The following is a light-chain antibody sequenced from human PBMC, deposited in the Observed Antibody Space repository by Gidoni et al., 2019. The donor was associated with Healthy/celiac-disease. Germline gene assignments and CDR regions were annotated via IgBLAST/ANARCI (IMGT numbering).Light chain of an antibody. CDR1: SSNIGNNY. CDR3: GTWDSSLSAGVV. CDR2: DNN. J-gene: IGLJ2*01. V-gene: IGLV1-51*01. Sequence: QSVLTQPPSVSASPGQKVTIACSGSSSNIGNNYVSWYQPLPGTAPKLLIYDNNKRPSGIPDRFSGSKSGTSATLGNTGLQTGDEADDYCGTWDSSLSAGVVFGGGTKLTVL.